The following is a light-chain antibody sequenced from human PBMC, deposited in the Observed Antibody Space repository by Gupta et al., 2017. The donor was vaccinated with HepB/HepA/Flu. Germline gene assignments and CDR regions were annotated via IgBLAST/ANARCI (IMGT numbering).Light chain of an antibody. CDR3: CSDAGSYV. J-gene: IGLJ1*01. V-gene: IGLV2-11*01. Sequence: HSALTQPRSVSGSPGQSVTISCTGTSSDVGGYNYVSCYQQHPGKAPKLMIYDVSKRPSGVPDRFSGSKADNTASLTIAGLQAEDEDDYYCCSDAGSYVFGTGTKVTVL. CDR1: SSDVGGYNY. CDR2: DVS.